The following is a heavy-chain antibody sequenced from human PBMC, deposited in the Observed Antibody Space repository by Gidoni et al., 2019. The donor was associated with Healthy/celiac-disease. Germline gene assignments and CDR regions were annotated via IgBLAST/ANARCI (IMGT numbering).Heavy chain of an antibody. D-gene: IGHD1-1*01. V-gene: IGHV3-64D*06. CDR1: GFTCSSYA. Sequence: EVQLVESGGGLVHPGGPLRLFCSASGFTCSSYAMHWVRQAPGKGLEYVTAISSNGGSTYYADSVKGRFTISRDNSKNTLYLQMSSLRAEDTAVYYCVKEGQLEGVDYWGQGTLVTVSS. CDR2: ISSNGGST. CDR3: VKEGQLEGVDY. J-gene: IGHJ4*02.